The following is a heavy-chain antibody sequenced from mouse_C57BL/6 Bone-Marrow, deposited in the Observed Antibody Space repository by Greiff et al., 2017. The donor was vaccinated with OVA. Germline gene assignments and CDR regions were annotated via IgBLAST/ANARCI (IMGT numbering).Heavy chain of an antibody. CDR1: GYTFTSYW. J-gene: IGHJ3*01. D-gene: IGHD3-2*02. CDR2: IDPSDSYT. CDR3: ARSTAQATASY. Sequence: QVQLQQPGAELVMPGASVKLSCKASGYTFTSYWMHWVKQRPGQGLEWIGEIDPSDSYTNYNQKFKGKSTLTVDKSSSTAYMQLSSLTSEDSAVYYCARSTAQATASYWGQGTLVTVSA. V-gene: IGHV1-69*01.